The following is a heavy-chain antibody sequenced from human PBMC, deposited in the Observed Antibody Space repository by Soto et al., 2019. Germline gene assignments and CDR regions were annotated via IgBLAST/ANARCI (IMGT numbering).Heavy chain of an antibody. J-gene: IGHJ3*01. V-gene: IGHV3-74*01. Sequence: EVQLVESGGGLVRPGGSLRLSCAASGFTFSYYWMHWVRQAPGKGLVWVSRIHSDGSSTTYADFVKGRFIISRDNARTTVDLQITSVRVEDTAVYYFASGDRGAFDLWGQGTVVTVSS. CDR2: IHSDGSST. CDR1: GFTFSYYW. CDR3: ASGDRGAFDL. D-gene: IGHD5-12*01.